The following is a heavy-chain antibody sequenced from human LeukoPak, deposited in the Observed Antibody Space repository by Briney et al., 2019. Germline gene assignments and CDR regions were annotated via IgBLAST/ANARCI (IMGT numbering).Heavy chain of an antibody. D-gene: IGHD3-10*01. J-gene: IGHJ5*02. CDR1: GFTSSSYW. CDR2: ISGDGTAR. CDR3: VRGRGSYGWFDP. V-gene: IGHV3-74*01. Sequence: GGSLRLSCAASGFTSSSYWMHWVRQVPGKGLVWVSRISGDGTARNYADSVKGRFTITRDDAKNTVDLQMNSLRGEDTAVYYCVRGRGSYGWFDPWGQGTLVTVSS.